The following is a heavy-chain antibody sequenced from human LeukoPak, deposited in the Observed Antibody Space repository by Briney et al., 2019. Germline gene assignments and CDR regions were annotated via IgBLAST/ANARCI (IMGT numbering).Heavy chain of an antibody. CDR3: AKGYNAYCYDSSGYYPYYFDY. V-gene: IGHV3-23*01. CDR2: ISGSGGST. CDR1: GFTFSSYA. Sequence: PGGSLRLSCAASGFTFSSYAMSWVRQAPGKGLEWVSAISGSGGSTYYADSVKGRFTISRDNSKNTLYLQMNSLRAEDTAVYYCAKGYNAYCYDSSGYYPYYFDYWGQGTLVTASS. J-gene: IGHJ4*02. D-gene: IGHD3-22*01.